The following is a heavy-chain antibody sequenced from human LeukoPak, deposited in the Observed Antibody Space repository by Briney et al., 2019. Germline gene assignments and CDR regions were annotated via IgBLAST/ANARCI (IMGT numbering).Heavy chain of an antibody. Sequence: GGSLRLSCAASGFTFSSYAMSWVRQAPGKGLEWVSAISGSGGSTYYADSVKGRFTISRDNSKNTLYLQMNSLRAEDTAVYYCAKEGDYVWGDSYYYMDVWGKGTTVTVSS. V-gene: IGHV3-23*01. CDR2: ISGSGGST. J-gene: IGHJ6*03. CDR3: AKEGDYVWGDSYYYMDV. D-gene: IGHD3-16*01. CDR1: GFTFSSYA.